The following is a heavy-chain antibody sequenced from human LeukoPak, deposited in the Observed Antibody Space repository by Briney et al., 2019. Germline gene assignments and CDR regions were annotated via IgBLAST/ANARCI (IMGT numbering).Heavy chain of an antibody. Sequence: SETLSLTCTVSGGSISSSSYYWGWIRQPPGKGLEWIGSIYYSGSTYYNPSLKSRVTISVDTSKNQFSLKLSSVTAADTAVYYCARRHQEARLLWFGRDRRFDYWGQGTLVTVSS. D-gene: IGHD3-10*01. J-gene: IGHJ4*02. V-gene: IGHV4-39*07. CDR1: GGSISSSSYY. CDR2: IYYSGST. CDR3: ARRHQEARLLWFGRDRRFDY.